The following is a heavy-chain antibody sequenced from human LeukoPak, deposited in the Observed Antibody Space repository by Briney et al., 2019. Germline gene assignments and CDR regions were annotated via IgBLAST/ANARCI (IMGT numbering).Heavy chain of an antibody. CDR3: AGGVYSFDY. CDR2: INHSGST. CDR1: GASFNSDDQY. D-gene: IGHD1-26*01. Sequence: PSETLSLTCTVSGASFNSDDQYWNWIRQPPGKGLEWIGEINHSGSTNYNPSLKSRVTISVDTSKNQFSLKLSSVTAADTAVYYCAGGVYSFDYWGQGTLVIVSS. J-gene: IGHJ4*02. V-gene: IGHV4-34*01.